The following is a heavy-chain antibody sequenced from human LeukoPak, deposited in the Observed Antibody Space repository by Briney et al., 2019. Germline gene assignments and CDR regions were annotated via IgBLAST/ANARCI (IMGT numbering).Heavy chain of an antibody. J-gene: IGHJ4*02. CDR1: GVSISGYY. V-gene: IGHV4-59*01. D-gene: IGHD4-23*01. CDR3: ARDFGGKFDY. Sequence: SETLSLTCTVSGVSISGYYWSWIRQSPGKGLEWIVYISYSGTISYNPSLKSRVTVSVDTSRNHFSLKLSSVTAADTAVYYCARDFGGKFDYWGQGTLVTVSS. CDR2: ISYSGTI.